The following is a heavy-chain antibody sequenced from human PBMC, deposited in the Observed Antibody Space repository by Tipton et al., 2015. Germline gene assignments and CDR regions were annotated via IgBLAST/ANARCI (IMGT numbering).Heavy chain of an antibody. CDR3: ARHLGSGRRPYYYYGMDV. CDR1: GGSISGSSYY. D-gene: IGHD3-10*01. Sequence: TLSLTCTVSGGSISGSSYYWGWIRQPPGKGLEWIGNIYDSGGIFYNPSLESRVTISVDTSENQFSLKLNSVTAADTAVYYCARHLGSGRRPYYYYGMDVWGQGTTVTVSS. V-gene: IGHV4-39*01. CDR2: IYDSGGI. J-gene: IGHJ6*02.